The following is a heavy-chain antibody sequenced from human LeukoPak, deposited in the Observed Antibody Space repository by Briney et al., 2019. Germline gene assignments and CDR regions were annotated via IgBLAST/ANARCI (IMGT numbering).Heavy chain of an antibody. CDR1: GGSISSSSYY. V-gene: IGHV4-39*02. J-gene: IGHJ4*02. D-gene: IGHD5-24*01. CDR2: IYYSGST. Sequence: PSETLSLTCTVSGGSISSSSYYWGWIRQPPGKGLEWIGSIYYSGSTYYNPSLKSRVTISVDTSKNQFSLKLSSVTAADTAVYYCARDHGDGYNFDCWGQGTLVTVSS. CDR3: ARDHGDGYNFDC.